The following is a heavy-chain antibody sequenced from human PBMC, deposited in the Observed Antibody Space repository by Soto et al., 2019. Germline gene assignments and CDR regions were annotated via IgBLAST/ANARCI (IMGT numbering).Heavy chain of an antibody. J-gene: IGHJ5*02. Sequence: SETLSLTCVVSGYGISTSSYWGWVRQAPGKGLEWIGAINHRGNSYYDSSLKSRVTMSVDTSRNQFSLSLTSVTAADTAIYYCTREWGPSYYYDSSGFNPDPRGQGTLVTVSS. D-gene: IGHD3-22*01. V-gene: IGHV4-38-2*02. CDR3: TREWGPSYYYDSSGFNPDP. CDR1: GYGISTSSY. CDR2: INHRGNS.